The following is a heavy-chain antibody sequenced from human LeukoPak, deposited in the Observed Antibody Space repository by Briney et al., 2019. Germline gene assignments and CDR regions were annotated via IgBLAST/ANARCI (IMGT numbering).Heavy chain of an antibody. Sequence: SETLSLTCTVSGGSISSSSDYWGWIRQAPGKGLEWIGSIYYHENTYYNSSLKSRVTISVDTSKNQFSLKLSSVTAADTAVYYCARGVARSSKFHFSYYFDYWGQGTLVTVSS. J-gene: IGHJ4*02. D-gene: IGHD6-6*01. CDR2: IYYHENT. V-gene: IGHV4-39*07. CDR3: ARGVARSSKFHFSYYFDY. CDR1: GGSISSSSDY.